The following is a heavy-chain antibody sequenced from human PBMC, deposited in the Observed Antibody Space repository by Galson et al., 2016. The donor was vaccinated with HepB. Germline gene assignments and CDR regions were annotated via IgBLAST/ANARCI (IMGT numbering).Heavy chain of an antibody. D-gene: IGHD3-22*01. CDR2: ISYDGKTE. J-gene: IGHJ4*02. V-gene: IGHV3-30*18. CDR1: GFTFSRHG. CDR3: EKEANYYIGSSYLDYFDS. Sequence: SLRLSCAASGFTFSRHGMHWVRQAPGKGLEWVNSISYDGKTEYYADSVNGRFTISRDNSKNTLYHQMNSLGAEDTAVYYCEKEANYYIGSSYLDYFDSWGQGSLVTVSS.